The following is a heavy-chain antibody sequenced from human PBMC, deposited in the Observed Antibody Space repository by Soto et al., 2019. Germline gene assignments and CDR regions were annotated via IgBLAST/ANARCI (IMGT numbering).Heavy chain of an antibody. J-gene: IGHJ5*02. Sequence: ECLTISCKGSGCSFNSYWFGGVRQMPGKGPEWMGIIYTGDSDTRYSPSFQGPVTISADKSIXTAYLQWSSLKASDTAMYYCARHNQGGSVWRDYYYDSSAYAALNWFDPWGQGTLVTVSS. D-gene: IGHD3-22*01. CDR1: GCSFNSYW. V-gene: IGHV5-51*01. CDR3: ARHNQGGSVWRDYYYDSSAYAALNWFDP. CDR2: IYTGDSDT.